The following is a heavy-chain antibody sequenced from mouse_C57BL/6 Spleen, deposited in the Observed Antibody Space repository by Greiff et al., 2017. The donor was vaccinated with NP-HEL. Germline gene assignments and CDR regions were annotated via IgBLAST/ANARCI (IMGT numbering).Heavy chain of an antibody. CDR2: IHPNSGST. CDR1: GYTFTSYW. V-gene: IGHV1-64*01. J-gene: IGHJ4*01. CDR3: ARGSGYDAALYYYAMDY. Sequence: QVQLQQPGAELVKPGASVKLSCKASGYTFTSYWMHWVKQRPGQGLEWIGMIHPNSGSTNYNEKFKSKATLTVDKSSSTAYMQLSSLTSEDSAVYYCARGSGYDAALYYYAMDYWGQGTSVTVSS. D-gene: IGHD2-2*01.